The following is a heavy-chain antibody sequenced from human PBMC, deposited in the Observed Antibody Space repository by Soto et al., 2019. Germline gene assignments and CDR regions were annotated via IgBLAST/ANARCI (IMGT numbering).Heavy chain of an antibody. V-gene: IGHV3-49*04. CDR3: TRLTNIAPYYFDY. D-gene: IGHD6-13*01. CDR2: IRSKVFNRTT. CDR1: GFTFGNYA. J-gene: IGHJ4*02. Sequence: GGSLRLSGTVSGFTFGNYALTWVRQAPWKAPEWVGLIRSKVFNRTTEYATSVKGRFTLTRDDSKNIASLQMNSLKTEDTAVYYCTRLTNIAPYYFDYWGQGTLVTVSS.